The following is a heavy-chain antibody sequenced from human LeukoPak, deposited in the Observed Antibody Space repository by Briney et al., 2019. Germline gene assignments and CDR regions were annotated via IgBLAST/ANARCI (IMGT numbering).Heavy chain of an antibody. J-gene: IGHJ4*02. V-gene: IGHV4-39*07. D-gene: IGHD2-15*01. CDR3: ARADIVVVVAATHFDY. Sequence: SETLSLTCTVSGGSISSGDYYWGWIRQPPGKGLEWIGSIYHSGSTYYNPSLKSRVTISVDTSKNQFSLKLSSVTAADTAVYYCARADIVVVVAATHFDYWGQGTLVTVSS. CDR2: IYHSGST. CDR1: GGSISSGDYY.